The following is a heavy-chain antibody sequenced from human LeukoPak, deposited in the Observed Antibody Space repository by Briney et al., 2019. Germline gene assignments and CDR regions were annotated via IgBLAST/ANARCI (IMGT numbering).Heavy chain of an antibody. CDR2: IYYSGST. V-gene: IGHV4-4*08. Sequence: KSSETLSLTCTVSGGFISSYYWSWIRQPPGKGLEWIGYIYYSGSTNYNPSLKSRVTISMDTSKNQFSLKLSSVTAADTAVYYCARDQGYIAAAGTTHDAFDIWGQGTMVTVSS. D-gene: IGHD6-13*01. J-gene: IGHJ3*02. CDR3: ARDQGYIAAAGTTHDAFDI. CDR1: GGFISSYY.